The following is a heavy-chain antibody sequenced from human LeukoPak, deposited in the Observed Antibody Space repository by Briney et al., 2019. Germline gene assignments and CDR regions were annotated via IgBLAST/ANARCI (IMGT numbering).Heavy chain of an antibody. D-gene: IGHD3-3*01. J-gene: IGHJ4*02. CDR1: GFTFSSYG. CDR3: AKVRFLEWLLFADDY. V-gene: IGHV3-30*02. CDR2: IRYDGSNK. Sequence: GGSLRLSCAASGFTFSSYGMHWVRQAPGKGLEWVAFIRYDGSNKYYADSVKGRFTISRDNSKNTLYLRMNSLRAEDTAVYYCAKVRFLEWLLFADDYWGQGTLVTVSS.